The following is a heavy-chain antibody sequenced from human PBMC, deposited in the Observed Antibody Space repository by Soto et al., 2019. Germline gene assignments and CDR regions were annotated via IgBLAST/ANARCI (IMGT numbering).Heavy chain of an antibody. CDR1: GGSISSGDYY. V-gene: IGHV4-30-4*01. CDR3: ARGRRYDFWSGYHFDY. Sequence: QVQLQESGPGLVKPSQTLSLTCTVSGGSISSGDYYWSWFRQPPGKGLEWIGYIYYSGSTYYNPSLKSRVTISVDTSKNQFSLKLSSVTAADTAVYYCARGRRYDFWSGYHFDYWGQGTLVTVSS. J-gene: IGHJ4*02. CDR2: IYYSGST. D-gene: IGHD3-3*01.